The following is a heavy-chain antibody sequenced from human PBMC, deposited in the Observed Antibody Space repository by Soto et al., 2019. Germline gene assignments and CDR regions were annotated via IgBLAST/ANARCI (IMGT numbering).Heavy chain of an antibody. CDR2: IGTAGDT. V-gene: IGHV3-13*01. CDR3: ARDRNYYDSSGVYGMDV. D-gene: IGHD3-22*01. CDR1: GFTFSSYD. Sequence: GGSLRLSCAASGFTFSSYDMHWVRQATGKGLEWVSAIGTAGDTYYPGSVKGRFTISRENAKNSLYLQMNSLRAEDTAVYYCARDRNYYDSSGVYGMDVWGQGTTVTVSS. J-gene: IGHJ6*02.